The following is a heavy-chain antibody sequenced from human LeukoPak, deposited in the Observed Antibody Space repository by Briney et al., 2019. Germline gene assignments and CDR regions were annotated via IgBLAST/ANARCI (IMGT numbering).Heavy chain of an antibody. Sequence: GASLQISCKGSGYSFTSYWIGWVRQMPGKGLEWMGIIYPGDSDTRYSPSFQGQVTISADKSISTAYLQWSSLKASDTAMYYCARSFDCSSTSCYRGWFDPWGQGTLVTVSS. D-gene: IGHD2-2*02. V-gene: IGHV5-51*01. CDR3: ARSFDCSSTSCYRGWFDP. J-gene: IGHJ5*02. CDR1: GYSFTSYW. CDR2: IYPGDSDT.